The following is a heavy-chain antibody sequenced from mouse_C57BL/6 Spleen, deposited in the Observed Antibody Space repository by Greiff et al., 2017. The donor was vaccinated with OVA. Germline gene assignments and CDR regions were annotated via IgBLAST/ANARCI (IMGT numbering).Heavy chain of an antibody. J-gene: IGHJ2*01. V-gene: IGHV1-81*01. Sequence: VMLVESGAELARPGASVKLSCKASGYTFTSYGISWVKQRTGQGLEWIGEIYPRSGNTYYNEKFKGKATLTADKYYSTAYMELRSLTSEDSAVYFCAILTGALDYWGPGTTLPVSS. CDR1: GYTFTSYG. CDR3: AILTGALDY. D-gene: IGHD4-1*01. CDR2: IYPRSGNT.